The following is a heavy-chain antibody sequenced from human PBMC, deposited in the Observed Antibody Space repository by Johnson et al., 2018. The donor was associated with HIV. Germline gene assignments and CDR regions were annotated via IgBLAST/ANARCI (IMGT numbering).Heavy chain of an antibody. CDR2: ISYDGSNK. J-gene: IGHJ1*01. V-gene: IGHV3-30*04. Sequence: QVQLVESGGGVVQPGRSLRLSCAASGFTFSSYAMHWVRQAPGKGLEWVAVISYDGSNKYYADSVKGRFTISRDNAKNSLYLQMNSLRAEDTAVYYCARVLGGGITGTTGDNVRGLLGLRWAMWG. D-gene: IGHD1-7*01. CDR3: ARVLGGGITGTTGDNVRGLLGLRWAM. CDR1: GFTFSSYA.